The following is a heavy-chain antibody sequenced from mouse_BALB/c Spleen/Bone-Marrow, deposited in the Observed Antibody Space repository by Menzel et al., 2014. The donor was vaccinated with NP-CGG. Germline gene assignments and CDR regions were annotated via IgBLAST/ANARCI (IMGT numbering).Heavy chain of an antibody. J-gene: IGHJ1*01. V-gene: IGHV1S81*02. D-gene: IGHD1-1*01. CDR2: INPSNGGT. CDR1: GYTFGSYY. CDR3: TRSNYGYWYFDV. Sequence: QVQLQQSRAELVKPGASVKLSCKASGYTFGSYYMYWVKQRPGQGLEWIGEINPSNGGTRFNEKFKSKATLTVDKSSSTAYMQLSSLTSEDSAVYYCTRSNYGYWYFDVWGAGTTVTVSS.